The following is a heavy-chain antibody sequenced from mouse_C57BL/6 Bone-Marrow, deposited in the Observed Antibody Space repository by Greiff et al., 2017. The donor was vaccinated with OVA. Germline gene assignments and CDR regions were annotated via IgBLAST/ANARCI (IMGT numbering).Heavy chain of an antibody. CDR1: GFNIKDDY. Sequence: EVQLQQSGAELVRQGASVKLSCTASGFNIKDDYMHWVKQRPEQGLEWIGWIDPENGDTEYASKFQGKATITADTSSNTAYLQLSSLTSEDTAVYYCTTGSRAMDYWGQGTSVTVSS. V-gene: IGHV14-4*01. J-gene: IGHJ4*01. CDR3: TTGSRAMDY. CDR2: IDPENGDT.